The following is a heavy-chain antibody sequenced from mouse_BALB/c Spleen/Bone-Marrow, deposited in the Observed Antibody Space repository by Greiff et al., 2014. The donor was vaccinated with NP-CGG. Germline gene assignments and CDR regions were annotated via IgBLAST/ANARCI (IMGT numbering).Heavy chain of an antibody. CDR3: ARESFAY. CDR2: TWSGGST. J-gene: IGHJ3*01. D-gene: IGHD1-3*01. Sequence: VKLVESGPGLVQPSQSLSITCTVSGFSLTSYGVHWVRQSPGKGLEWLGVTWSGGSTDYNAAFISRLSISKDNSKSQVFFKMNSLQANDTAIYYCARESFAYWGQGTLVTVSA. CDR1: GFSLTSYG. V-gene: IGHV2-2*02.